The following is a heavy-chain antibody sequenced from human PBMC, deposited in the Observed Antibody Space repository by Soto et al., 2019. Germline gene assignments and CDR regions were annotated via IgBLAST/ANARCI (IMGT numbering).Heavy chain of an antibody. CDR3: ARDRVVVTAFYPRACDY. V-gene: IGHV1-18*04. D-gene: IGHD2-21*02. Sequence: QVQLVQSGDEVKKPGASVKVSCKASGYTFTDYGISWVRQAPGQGLEWMGWISGYNDNTNYTQKFQGRVSMTTDTSTSTAYMELRSLRSDDTAVYYCARDRVVVTAFYPRACDYWGQGTLVTVSS. CDR1: GYTFTDYG. CDR2: ISGYNDNT. J-gene: IGHJ4*02.